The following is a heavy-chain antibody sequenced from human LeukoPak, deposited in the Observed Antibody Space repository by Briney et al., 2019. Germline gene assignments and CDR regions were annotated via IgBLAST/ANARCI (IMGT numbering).Heavy chain of an antibody. CDR1: GFTFSSYA. V-gene: IGHV3-23*01. J-gene: IGHJ4*02. CDR2: IRGNGGST. CDR3: AKGSSSSFDY. D-gene: IGHD6-13*01. Sequence: GGSLRLSCAASGFTFSSYAMSWVRQAPGKGLELVSPIRGNGGSTYHADSVNGRFTISRGNSKNTLYLQMNSLRAEDTAVYYCAKGSSSSFDYWGQGTLVTVSS.